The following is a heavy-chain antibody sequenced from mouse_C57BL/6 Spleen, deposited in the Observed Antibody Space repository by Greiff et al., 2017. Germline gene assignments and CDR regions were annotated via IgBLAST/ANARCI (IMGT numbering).Heavy chain of an antibody. D-gene: IGHD1-1*01. CDR1: GYSFTGYY. Sequence: VHVKQSGPELVKPGASVKISCKASGYSFTGYYMNWVKQSPEKSLEWIGEINPSTGGTTYNQKFKAKATLTVDKSSSTAYMQLKSLTSEDSAVYYCARSPYGSRNAMDYWGQGTSVTVSS. CDR2: INPSTGGT. V-gene: IGHV1-42*01. J-gene: IGHJ4*01. CDR3: ARSPYGSRNAMDY.